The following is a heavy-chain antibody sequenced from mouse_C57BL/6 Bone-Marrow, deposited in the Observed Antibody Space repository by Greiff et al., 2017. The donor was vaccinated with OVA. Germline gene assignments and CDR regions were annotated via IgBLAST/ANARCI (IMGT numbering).Heavy chain of an antibody. D-gene: IGHD1-1*01. CDR1: GFSLSTFGMG. V-gene: IGHV8-8*01. Sequence: QVTLKECGPGILQPSQTLSLTCSFSGFSLSTFGMGVGWIRQPSGKGLEWLALIWWDADKYYNPALKSRLAISKDTSKNQVFLKIANVDTADTATDYCARIGHYYYGSSPPWFAYWGQGTLVTVSA. CDR3: ARIGHYYYGSSPPWFAY. J-gene: IGHJ3*01. CDR2: IWWDADK.